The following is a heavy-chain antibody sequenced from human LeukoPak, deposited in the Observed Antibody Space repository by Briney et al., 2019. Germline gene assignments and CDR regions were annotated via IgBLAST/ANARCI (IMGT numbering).Heavy chain of an antibody. CDR1: GGSISSGGYY. V-gene: IGHV4-31*03. CDR3: ARHWGNYRYNFDY. J-gene: IGHJ4*02. Sequence: PSETLSLTCTVSGGSISSGGYYWSWIRQHPGKGLEWIGYIFYSGSTYYNPPLKSRVTISVDTSKNQFFLKLSSVTAADTAVYYCARHWGNYRYNFDYWGQGTLVTVSS. D-gene: IGHD3-16*02. CDR2: IFYSGST.